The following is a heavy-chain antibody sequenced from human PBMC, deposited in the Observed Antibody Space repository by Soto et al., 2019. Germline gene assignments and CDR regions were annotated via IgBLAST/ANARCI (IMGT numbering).Heavy chain of an antibody. D-gene: IGHD3-3*01. CDR2: IDTSSTKI. CDR1: GYTFSDYY. CDR3: ASHYDMWSGYLSPVDY. J-gene: IGHJ4*02. Sequence: QVQLVESGGDLVKRGGSLRLSCAASGYTFSDYYMSWIRQAPGKGLEWISYIDTSSTKIYYADSVKGRFTISRDNAKNSPYLGMNSLRDEDTAVYYCASHYDMWSGYLSPVDYWGQGTLVTVSS. V-gene: IGHV3-11*01.